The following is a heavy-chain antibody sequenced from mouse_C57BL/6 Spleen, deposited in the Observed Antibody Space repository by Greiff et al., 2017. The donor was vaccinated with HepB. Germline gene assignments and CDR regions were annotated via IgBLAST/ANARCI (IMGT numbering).Heavy chain of an antibody. CDR3: AREGDDD. J-gene: IGHJ2*01. Sequence: QVQLQQPGAELVMPGASVKLSCKASGYTFTSYWMHWLKQRPGQGLEWIGEIDPSDSYTNYNQKFKGKSTLTVDQSSSTAYMQLSSLTSEDSAVYYWAREGDDDWGQGTTLTVSS. CDR1: GYTFTSYW. V-gene: IGHV1-69*01. D-gene: IGHD2-13*01. CDR2: IDPSDSYT.